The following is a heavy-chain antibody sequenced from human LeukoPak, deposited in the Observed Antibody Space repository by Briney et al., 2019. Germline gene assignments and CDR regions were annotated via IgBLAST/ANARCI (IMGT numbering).Heavy chain of an antibody. CDR3: AKRGDFWSGFTRGFDY. Sequence: SGGSLRLSCAASGFTFSSYAMSWVRQAPGKGLEWVSAISGSGGSTYYADSVKGRFTISRDNSKNTLYLQMNSLRAEDTAVYYCAKRGDFWSGFTRGFDYWGQGTLVTVSS. CDR1: GFTFSSYA. CDR2: ISGSGGST. D-gene: IGHD3-3*01. V-gene: IGHV3-23*01. J-gene: IGHJ4*02.